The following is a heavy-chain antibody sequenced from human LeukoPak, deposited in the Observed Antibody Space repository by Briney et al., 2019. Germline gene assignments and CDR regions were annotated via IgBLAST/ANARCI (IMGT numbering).Heavy chain of an antibody. V-gene: IGHV4-39*07. CDR1: SGSVSRSGHY. J-gene: IGHJ4*02. CDR2: IYYTGRT. D-gene: IGHD3-22*01. Sequence: SETLSLTCTVSSGSVSRSGHYWGWIRQPPGKGLEWIGSIYYTGRTYYSPSLKSRVTISVDTSKNQFSLKLSSVTAADTAVYYCARLLVTGDSSGYYCWLDYWGQGTLVTVSS. CDR3: ARLLVTGDSSGYYCWLDY.